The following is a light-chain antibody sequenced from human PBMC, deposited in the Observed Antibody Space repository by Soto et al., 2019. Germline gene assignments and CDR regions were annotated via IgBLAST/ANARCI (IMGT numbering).Light chain of an antibody. CDR1: SSDVGGYNY. CDR2: DVS. J-gene: IGLJ2*01. V-gene: IGLV2-14*01. CDR3: SSYTSSSTLVV. Sequence: QSALTQPASVSGSPGQSITISCTGTSSDVGGYNYVSWYQQHPGKAPKLMIYDVSNRPSGVSNRFSGSKSGNTASLTIAGLQGEYDADYYCSSYTSSSTLVVFGGGTKVTVL.